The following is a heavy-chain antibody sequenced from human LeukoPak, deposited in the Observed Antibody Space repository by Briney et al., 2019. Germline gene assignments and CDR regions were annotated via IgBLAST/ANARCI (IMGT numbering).Heavy chain of an antibody. V-gene: IGHV4-38-2*02. CDR2: IYHSGST. CDR3: TRGGYGGPRVAFDY. CDR1: GYSISSGYY. Sequence: SETLSLTCTVSGYSISSGYYWGWIRQPPGKGLEWIGSIYHSGSTYYNPSLKSRVTISVDTSKNQFSLKLSSVTAADTAVYYCTRGGYGGPRVAFDYWGQGTLVTVSS. J-gene: IGHJ4*02. D-gene: IGHD1-1*01.